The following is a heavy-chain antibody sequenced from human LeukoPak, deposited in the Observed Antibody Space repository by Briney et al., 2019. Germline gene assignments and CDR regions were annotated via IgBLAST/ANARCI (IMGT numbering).Heavy chain of an antibody. D-gene: IGHD3-9*01. CDR3: AKGDDILTAYSAFDY. J-gene: IGHJ4*02. CDR1: GFTFSNYP. CDR2: MSASAANT. Sequence: PGGSLRLSCAASGFTFSNYPMSWVRQAPGKGLEWVSGMSASAANTYFADSVKGRFTISRDNSNNTPYLQMNSLRAEDTAVYYCAKGDDILTAYSAFDYWGQGTLVTVSS. V-gene: IGHV3-23*01.